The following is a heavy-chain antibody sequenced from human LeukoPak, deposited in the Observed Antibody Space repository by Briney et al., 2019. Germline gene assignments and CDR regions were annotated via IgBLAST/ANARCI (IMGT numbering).Heavy chain of an antibody. D-gene: IGHD1-26*01. V-gene: IGHV4-61*02. CDR3: ARGADPDSGSSYRYYYYYYYMDV. J-gene: IGHJ6*03. Sequence: PSQTLSLTCTVSGGSISSGSYCWSWIRQPAGKGLEWIGRIYTSGSTNYNPSLKSRVTISVDTSKNQFSLKLSSVTAADTAVYYCARGADPDSGSSYRYYYYYYYMDVWGKGTTVTVSS. CDR1: GGSISSGSYC. CDR2: IYTSGST.